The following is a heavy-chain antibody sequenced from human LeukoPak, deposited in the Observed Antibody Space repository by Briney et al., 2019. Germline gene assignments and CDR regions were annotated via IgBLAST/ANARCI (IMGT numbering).Heavy chain of an antibody. CDR1: GYTFTSYG. CDR3: AGDSHDYGDYGWFDP. J-gene: IGHJ5*02. D-gene: IGHD4-17*01. Sequence: GASVKVSCKASGYTFTSYGISWVRQAPGQGLEWMGWISAYNGNTNYAQKLQGRVTMTTDTSTSTAYMELRSLRSDDTAVYYCAGDSHDYGDYGWFDPWGQGTLVTVSS. V-gene: IGHV1-18*01. CDR2: ISAYNGNT.